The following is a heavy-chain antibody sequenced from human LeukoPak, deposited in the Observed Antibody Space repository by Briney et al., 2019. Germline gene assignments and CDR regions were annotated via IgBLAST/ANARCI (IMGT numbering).Heavy chain of an antibody. CDR3: ARFSYCSSTSCRAPDY. J-gene: IGHJ4*02. D-gene: IGHD2-2*01. Sequence: GGSLRLSCAASGFTFSSYSMNWVRQAPGKGLEWVSYISSSSSTIYYADSVKGRFTISRDNAKNSLYLQMNSLRAEDTAVYYCARFSYCSSTSCRAPDYWGQGTLVTVSS. CDR2: ISSSSSTI. CDR1: GFTFSSYS. V-gene: IGHV3-48*01.